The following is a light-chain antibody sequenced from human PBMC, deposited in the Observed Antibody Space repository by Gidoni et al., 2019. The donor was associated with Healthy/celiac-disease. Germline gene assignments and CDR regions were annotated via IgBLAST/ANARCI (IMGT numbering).Light chain of an antibody. V-gene: IGLV2-14*01. J-gene: IGLJ1*01. CDR2: EVS. Sequence: QSALTQPASVSCSPGQSITISCTGTSSDVGGYNYVSWYQQHPGKAPKLMIYEVSNRPSGVSNRFSGSKSGNTASLTISGLQAEDEADYYCSSYTSSSTRVFGTGTKVTVL. CDR1: SSDVGGYNY. CDR3: SSYTSSSTRV.